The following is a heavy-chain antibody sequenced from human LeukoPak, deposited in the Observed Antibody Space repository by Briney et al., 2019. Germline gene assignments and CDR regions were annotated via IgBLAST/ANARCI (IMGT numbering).Heavy chain of an antibody. CDR3: ARQYYSSNYCYYMDV. CDR1: GGSISSGDYY. V-gene: IGHV4-39*01. Sequence: SETLSLTCTVSGGSISSGDYYWGWIRQPPGKGLEWIGSIYYSGSTYYNPSLKSRVTISVDTSKNQFSLKLSSVTAADTAVYYCARQYYSSNYCYYMDVWGKGTTVTVSS. J-gene: IGHJ6*03. CDR2: IYYSGST. D-gene: IGHD2-2*01.